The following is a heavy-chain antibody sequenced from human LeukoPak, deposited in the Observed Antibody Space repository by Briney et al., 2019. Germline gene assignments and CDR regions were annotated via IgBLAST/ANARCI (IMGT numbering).Heavy chain of an antibody. Sequence: SETLSLTCAVSGGSISSYSWSWIRQPPGKGLECIGHIYYIGSTNYNPSLQSRVTISVDTSKNQFSLKLSSVTAADTAVYFCASFLILELREYYFDYWGQGTLVSVSS. CDR3: ASFLILELREYYFDY. D-gene: IGHD1-7*01. CDR1: GGSISSYS. CDR2: IYYIGST. J-gene: IGHJ4*02. V-gene: IGHV4-59*12.